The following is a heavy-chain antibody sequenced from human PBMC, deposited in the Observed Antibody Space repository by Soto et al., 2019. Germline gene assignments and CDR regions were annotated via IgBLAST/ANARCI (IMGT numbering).Heavy chain of an antibody. V-gene: IGHV3-9*01. Sequence: EVQLVESGGGLVQPGRSLRLSCAASGFTFDDYAMHWVRQAPGKGLEWVSGISWNSGSIGYADSVKGRFNISRDNAKNSLYLQMNSLRAEYTALDYCAKDIGPAYDYYYMDVWGKGTTVTVSS. CDR3: AKDIGPAYDYYYMDV. CDR2: ISWNSGSI. CDR1: GFTFDDYA. J-gene: IGHJ6*03.